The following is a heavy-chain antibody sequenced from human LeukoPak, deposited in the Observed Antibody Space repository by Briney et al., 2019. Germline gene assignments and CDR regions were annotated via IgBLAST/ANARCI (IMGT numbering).Heavy chain of an antibody. Sequence: SVKVSCKASGGTFSSYAISWVRQAPGQGLEWMGRIIPIFGTANYAQKFQGRATVTTDESTSTAYMELSSLRSEDTAVYYCATSGYSYTLKRYNWFDPWGQGTLVTVSS. D-gene: IGHD5-18*01. J-gene: IGHJ5*02. CDR1: GGTFSSYA. V-gene: IGHV1-69*05. CDR3: ATSGYSYTLKRYNWFDP. CDR2: IIPIFGTA.